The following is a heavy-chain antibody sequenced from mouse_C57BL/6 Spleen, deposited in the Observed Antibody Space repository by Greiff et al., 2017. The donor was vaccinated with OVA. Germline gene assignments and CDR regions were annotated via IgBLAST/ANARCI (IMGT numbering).Heavy chain of an antibody. V-gene: IGHV2-5*01. CDR1: GFSLTSYG. D-gene: IGHD3-3*01. CDR2: IWRGGST. Sequence: VQLQESGPGLVQPSQSLSITCTVSGFSLTSYGVHWVRQSPGKGLEWLGVIWRGGSTDYNAAFMSRLSITKDNSKSQVFFKMNSLQADDTAIYYCAKGDPGKEAMDYWGQGTSVTVSS. CDR3: AKGDPGKEAMDY. J-gene: IGHJ4*01.